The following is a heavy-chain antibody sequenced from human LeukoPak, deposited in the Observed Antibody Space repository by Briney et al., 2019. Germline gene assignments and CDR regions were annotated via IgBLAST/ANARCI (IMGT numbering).Heavy chain of an antibody. CDR1: GFRFTAYW. CDR2: IKQDGSET. D-gene: IGHD1-7*01. CDR3: ARGGMTGTADY. V-gene: IGHV3-7*01. Sequence: PAGSLILSCEVAGFRFTAYWTTWVRQAAGRGLEWVANIKQDGSETYYVDSVNGRFTASRDNAKNSLYLQMTYVGVDDTAVYYCARGGMTGTADYWGQGTLVTVSS. J-gene: IGHJ4*02.